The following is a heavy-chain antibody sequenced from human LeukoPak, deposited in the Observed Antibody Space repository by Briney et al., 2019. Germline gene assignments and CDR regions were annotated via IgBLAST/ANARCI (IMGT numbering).Heavy chain of an antibody. V-gene: IGHV3-30-3*01. CDR2: ITYDGSNK. D-gene: IGHD3-22*01. Sequence: GGSLRLSCAASGFTFSSNAMHWVRQAPGKGLEWVAVITYDGSNKYYADSVKGRFTISRDNSKNTLYLQMNSLRAEDAAVYYCARVSAITMIVVVSNPLDYWGQGTLVTVSS. J-gene: IGHJ4*02. CDR3: ARVSAITMIVVVSNPLDY. CDR1: GFTFSSNA.